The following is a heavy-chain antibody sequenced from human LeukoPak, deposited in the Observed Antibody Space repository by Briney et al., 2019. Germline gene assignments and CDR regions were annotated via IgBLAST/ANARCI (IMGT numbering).Heavy chain of an antibody. V-gene: IGHV1-3*01. Sequence: GSSVKVSCKASGGTFSSYAISWVRQAPGQRLEWMGWINAGNGNTKYSQKFQGRVTITRDTSASTAYMELSSLRSEDTAVYYCARDYYYGSGSYYRGRGINWFDPWGQGTLVTVSS. CDR3: ARDYYYGSGSYYRGRGINWFDP. CDR2: INAGNGNT. D-gene: IGHD3-10*01. CDR1: GGTFSSYA. J-gene: IGHJ5*02.